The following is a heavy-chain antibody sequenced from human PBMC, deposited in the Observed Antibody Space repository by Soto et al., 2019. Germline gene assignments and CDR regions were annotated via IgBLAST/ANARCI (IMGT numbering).Heavy chain of an antibody. CDR3: ARDRSRSDILTFDY. J-gene: IGHJ4*02. Sequence: GASVKVSCKASGGTFSSYTISWVRQAPGQGLEWMGWISPNNGNTNYAQKLQGRVTMTTDTSTSTAYMELRSLRSDDTAVYYCARDRSRSDILTFDYWGQGTLVTVSS. CDR2: ISPNNGNT. CDR1: GGTFSSYT. V-gene: IGHV1-18*01. D-gene: IGHD3-9*01.